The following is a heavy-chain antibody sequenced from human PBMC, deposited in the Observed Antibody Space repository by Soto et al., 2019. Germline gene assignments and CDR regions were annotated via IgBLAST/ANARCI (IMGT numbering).Heavy chain of an antibody. J-gene: IGHJ4*02. CDR1: GGSISNYY. CDR3: ARDAGGPADY. CDR2: MYYSGST. Sequence: SETLSLTCTVSGGSISNYYWSWIRQPAGKGLEWIGYMYYSGSTNYNPSLKSRVTISVDTSKNQFSLKLSSVTAADTAVYYCARDAGGPADYWGQGTLVTVSS. V-gene: IGHV4-59*01. D-gene: IGHD2-15*01.